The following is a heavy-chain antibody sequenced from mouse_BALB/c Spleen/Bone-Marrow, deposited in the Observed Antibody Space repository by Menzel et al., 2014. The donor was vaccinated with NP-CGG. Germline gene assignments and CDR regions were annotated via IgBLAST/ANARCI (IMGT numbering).Heavy chain of an antibody. J-gene: IGHJ2*01. CDR3: ARDYYGSSYFDY. CDR2: IWAGGSI. CDR1: GFSLTSYG. V-gene: IGHV2-9*02. D-gene: IGHD1-1*01. Sequence: VQVVESGPGLVAPSQSLSITCTVSGFSLTSYGLHWVRQPPGKGLEWLGVIWAGGSINYNSALMSRLSISKDNSKSQVFLKMNSLQTDDTAMYYCARDYYGSSYFDYWGQGTTLTVSS.